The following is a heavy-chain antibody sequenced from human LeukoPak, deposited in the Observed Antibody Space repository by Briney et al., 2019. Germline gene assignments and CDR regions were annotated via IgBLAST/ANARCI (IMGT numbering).Heavy chain of an antibody. V-gene: IGHV3-30*02. D-gene: IGHD3-10*01. Sequence: GRSLRLSCAGSGFSFSTYGMHWVRQAPGKGLEWVAFIHYDGSNKYYAESVKGRFTISRDDFKNTVFLQMDSLRTEDTAVYFCARAWFGDLFGWFDPWGQGTLVTVSS. CDR3: ARAWFGDLFGWFDP. J-gene: IGHJ5*02. CDR1: GFSFSTYG. CDR2: IHYDGSNK.